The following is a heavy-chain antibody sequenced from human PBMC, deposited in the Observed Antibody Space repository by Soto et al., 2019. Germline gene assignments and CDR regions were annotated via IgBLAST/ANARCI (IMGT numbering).Heavy chain of an antibody. CDR2: IWYDGSNE. J-gene: IGHJ6*02. CDR1: EFTFSSYG. V-gene: IGHV3-33*01. Sequence: QVQLVESGGGVVQPGRSLRLSCAASEFTFSSYGMHWVRQAPGKGLEWVAVIWYDGSNEYYADSVKGRFTISRDNSKNTLYLQMHSLRAEDTAVYYCESDGAVGYGMDVWGQGTTVTVSS. CDR3: ESDGAVGYGMDV.